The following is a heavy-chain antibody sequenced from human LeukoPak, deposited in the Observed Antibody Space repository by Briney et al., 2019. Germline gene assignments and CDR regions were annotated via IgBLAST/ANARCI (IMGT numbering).Heavy chain of an antibody. J-gene: IGHJ5*02. V-gene: IGHV4-39*07. CDR3: ARVPTGWFDP. Sequence: SETLSLTCTVSGGSISSRSYYWGWIRQPPGKGLEWIGSIYYSGSTYYNPSLKSRVTIPVDTSKNQFSLKLSSVTAADTAVYYCARVPTGWFDPWGQGTLVTVSS. CDR2: IYYSGST. D-gene: IGHD1-14*01. CDR1: GGSISSRSYY.